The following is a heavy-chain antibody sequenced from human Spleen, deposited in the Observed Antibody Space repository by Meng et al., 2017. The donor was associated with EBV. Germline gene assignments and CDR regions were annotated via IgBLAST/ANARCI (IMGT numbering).Heavy chain of an antibody. V-gene: IGHV3-21*01. CDR3: ARDDLLKGLTAALTD. Sequence: EVLLVESGGGLVKPSGSLRLSGAASGFTFSTYSMHWVRQAPGQGLEWVSSISSSSGYRFYAESVKGRFTISRDNAKNSLYLQMNSLSAEDTAMYYCARDDLLKGLTAALTDWGQGTLVTVSS. CDR1: GFTFSTYS. CDR2: ISSSSGYR. D-gene: IGHD6-13*01. J-gene: IGHJ4*02.